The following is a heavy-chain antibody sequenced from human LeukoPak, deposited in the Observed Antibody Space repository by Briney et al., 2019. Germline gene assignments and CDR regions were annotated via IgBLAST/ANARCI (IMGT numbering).Heavy chain of an antibody. Sequence: GGSLRLSCAASGFTFSSYGMHWVRQAPGKGLEWVAFIRYDGSNKYYADSVKGRFTISRDNSKNTLYLQMNSLRAEDTAVYYCGKDGLDYGDYAYYFDYWGQGTLVTVSS. D-gene: IGHD4-17*01. J-gene: IGHJ4*02. V-gene: IGHV3-30*02. CDR1: GFTFSSYG. CDR3: GKDGLDYGDYAYYFDY. CDR2: IRYDGSNK.